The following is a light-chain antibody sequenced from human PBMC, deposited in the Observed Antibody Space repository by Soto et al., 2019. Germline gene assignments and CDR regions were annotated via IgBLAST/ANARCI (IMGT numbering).Light chain of an antibody. J-gene: IGKJ1*01. CDR3: QQYGTSPQT. CDR2: GAS. CDR1: QSVSSN. V-gene: IGKV3-20*01. Sequence: EIVMTQSAAAVSVSPGERATLSCRASQSVSSNLAWYQQKPGQAPRLLIYGASTRATGIPDRFSGSGSGTDFTLTISRLEPEDFAVYYCQQYGTSPQTFGQGTKVDIK.